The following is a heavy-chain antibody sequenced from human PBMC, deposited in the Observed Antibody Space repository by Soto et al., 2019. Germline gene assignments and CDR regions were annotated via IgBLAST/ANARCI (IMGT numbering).Heavy chain of an antibody. V-gene: IGHV3-23*01. D-gene: IGHD2-21*01. J-gene: IGHJ2*01. CDR2: VSVYGGST. Sequence: DVQLLESGGDLVQPGESLRLSCAASGFIFSDFAMSWVRQTPGKGLEWVSAVSVYGGSTHYSDAVKGRFTISRDNSGDTLFLQMNSLRAEDPAVYYCARRPAGDSHWYFDLWGRGTLVTVSS. CDR3: ARRPAGDSHWYFDL. CDR1: GFIFSDFA.